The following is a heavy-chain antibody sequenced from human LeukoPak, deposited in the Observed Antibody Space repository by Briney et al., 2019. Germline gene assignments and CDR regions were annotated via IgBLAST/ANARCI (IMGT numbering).Heavy chain of an antibody. D-gene: IGHD1-26*01. CDR3: AREASGNYYVFDS. CDR2: ITNSGSST. V-gene: IGHV3-11*04. CDR1: GLSFSNYY. J-gene: IGHJ4*02. Sequence: PGGSLRLSCAASGLSFSNYYMSWIRQAPGKGLEWVSYITNSGSSTHYADAVKGRFTISRDNVKKSVHLHMTSLRAEDTGVYYCAREASGNYYVFDSWGQGTLVTVSS.